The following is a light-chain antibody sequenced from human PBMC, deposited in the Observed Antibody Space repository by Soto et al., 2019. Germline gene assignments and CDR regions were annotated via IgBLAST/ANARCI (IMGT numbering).Light chain of an antibody. CDR2: RDN. CDR3: GTWDGSLGGPV. J-gene: IGLJ2*01. CDR1: SSNIGRNY. V-gene: IGLV1-47*01. Sequence: QSVLTQTPSVSGTPGQRVNISCSGSSSNIGRNYVYWYHQFPGTAPKLLIYRDNERPSGVPDRFSGSKSGTSASLAISGLRSGDEADYHCGTWDGSLGGPVFGGGTKLTVL.